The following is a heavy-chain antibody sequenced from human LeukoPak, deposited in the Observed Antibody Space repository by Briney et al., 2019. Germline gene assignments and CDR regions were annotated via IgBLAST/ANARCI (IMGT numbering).Heavy chain of an antibody. J-gene: IGHJ4*02. V-gene: IGHV3-30*18. CDR3: AKDSITMVRGVITASY. CDR2: ISYDGSNK. D-gene: IGHD3-10*01. CDR1: GFTFSSYG. Sequence: GGPLRLSCAASGFTFSSYGMHWVRQAPGKGLEWVAVISYDGSNKYYADSVKGRFTISRDNSKNTLYLQMNSLRAEDTAVYYCAKDSITMVRGVITASYWGQGTLVTVSS.